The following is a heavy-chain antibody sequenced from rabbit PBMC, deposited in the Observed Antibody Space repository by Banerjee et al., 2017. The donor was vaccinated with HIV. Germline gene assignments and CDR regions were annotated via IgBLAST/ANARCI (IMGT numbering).Heavy chain of an antibody. CDR3: ARDGAGYAGYGYARL. CDR1: GFSFNNNYV. V-gene: IGHV1S45*01. J-gene: IGHJ6*01. CDR2: INSNTGNT. D-gene: IGHD6-1*01. Sequence: QEQLEESGGDLVKPEGSLTLTCTASGFSFNNNYVMCWVRQAPGKGLEWIACINSNTGNTVYASWAKGPVTISKTSANTVTLQMTSPTAADPATYFLARDGAGYAGYGYARLWGPGTLVTVS.